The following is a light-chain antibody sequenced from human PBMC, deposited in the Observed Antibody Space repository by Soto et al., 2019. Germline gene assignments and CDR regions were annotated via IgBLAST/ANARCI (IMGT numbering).Light chain of an antibody. CDR2: CAS. CDR3: QQYGLSPRT. J-gene: IGKJ1*01. CDR1: QSVSNKY. V-gene: IGKV3-20*01. Sequence: EIVLTQSPGTLSLSPGERATLSCRASQSVSNKYVAWYQQKPGQAPRVLIYCASSWATGIPDRFSGSGSGTDFTLTISRLEPEDLAVYYCQQYGLSPRTFGQGTKVDIK.